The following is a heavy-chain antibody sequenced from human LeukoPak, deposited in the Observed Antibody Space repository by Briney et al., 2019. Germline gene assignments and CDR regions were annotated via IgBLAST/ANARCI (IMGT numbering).Heavy chain of an antibody. CDR3: ALLGVVIPPDTYDV. D-gene: IGHD3-3*01. V-gene: IGHV1-3*01. J-gene: IGHJ3*01. CDR2: INAGNGNT. CDR1: GYTFTSYA. Sequence: ASVKVSCKASGYTFTSYAMHWVRQAPGQRLEWMGWINAGNGNTKYSQKFQGRVTITRDTSASTAYMELSSLRSEDTAVYYCALLGVVIPPDTYDVWGQGTLVTVSS.